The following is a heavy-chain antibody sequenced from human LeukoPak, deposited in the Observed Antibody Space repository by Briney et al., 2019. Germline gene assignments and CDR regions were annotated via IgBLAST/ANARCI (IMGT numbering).Heavy chain of an antibody. V-gene: IGHV3-30-3*01. CDR2: ISYDGSNK. CDR1: GFTFSSYA. CDR3: ASFPMITFGGVIYDYFDY. J-gene: IGHJ4*02. D-gene: IGHD3-16*01. Sequence: PGRSLRLSCAASGFTFSSYAMHWVRQAPGKGLEWVAVISYDGSNKYYADSVKGRFTISRDNSKNTLYLQMNSLRAEDTAVYYCASFPMITFGGVIYDYFDYWGQGTLVTVSS.